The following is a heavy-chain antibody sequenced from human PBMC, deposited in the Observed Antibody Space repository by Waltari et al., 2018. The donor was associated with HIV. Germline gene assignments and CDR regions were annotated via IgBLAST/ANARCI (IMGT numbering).Heavy chain of an antibody. V-gene: IGHV3-66*01. CDR2: INSDGAI. CDR3: ARDRGGNFWSAHKPAFLDY. Sequence: DVKLVESGGGLVPPGGSLRLSCADSGFAVRSNYMSWVRQAPGKVLELVSVINSDGAIYYTDSVKGRFIVSRDTSKNVVYRQMNSLGVEDTAVYFCARDRGGNFWSAHKPAFLDYWGQGTLVSVSS. D-gene: IGHD3-3*01. J-gene: IGHJ4*02. CDR1: GFAVRSNY.